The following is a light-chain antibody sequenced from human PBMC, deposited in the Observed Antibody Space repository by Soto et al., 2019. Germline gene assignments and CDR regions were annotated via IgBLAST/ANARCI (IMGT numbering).Light chain of an antibody. Sequence: QSVLTQPPSASGTPGQRVTISCSGSSSNIGSNTVNWYQQLPGTAPKLLIYSNNQRPSGVPDRFSGSKSGTSASLAISGLQSKDEADYSCAAWDDSLNGFYVFGTGSKLTVL. J-gene: IGLJ1*01. CDR2: SNN. CDR3: AAWDDSLNGFYV. CDR1: SSNIGSNT. V-gene: IGLV1-44*01.